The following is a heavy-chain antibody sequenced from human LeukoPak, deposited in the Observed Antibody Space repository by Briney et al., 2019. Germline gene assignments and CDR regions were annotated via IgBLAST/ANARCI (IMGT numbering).Heavy chain of an antibody. Sequence: GGSLRLSCAASGFTLSSNFMNWVRQAPGKGLEWASIIYSGGSTSYADSVKGRFTISRDNSKNTLYLQMNSLRAEDTAVYYCARGGAYSSGLPGTFDIEGHGTRVTVSS. CDR1: GFTLSSNF. D-gene: IGHD6-19*01. CDR2: IYSGGST. V-gene: IGHV3-53*01. CDR3: ARGGAYSSGLPGTFDI. J-gene: IGHJ3*02.